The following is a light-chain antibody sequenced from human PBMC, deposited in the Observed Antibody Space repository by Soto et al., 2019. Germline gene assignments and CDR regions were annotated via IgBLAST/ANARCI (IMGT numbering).Light chain of an antibody. Sequence: EIVLTQSPGTLSLSPGERATLSCRASQSINNRYLAWYQQKPGQAPRLLIYGASSRATGIPDRFIGSGSGRDFNLTISRREPEAFAVYYCQQFGSSPGFTFGPGTQGDIK. V-gene: IGKV3-20*01. CDR1: QSINNRY. CDR3: QQFGSSPGFT. CDR2: GAS. J-gene: IGKJ3*01.